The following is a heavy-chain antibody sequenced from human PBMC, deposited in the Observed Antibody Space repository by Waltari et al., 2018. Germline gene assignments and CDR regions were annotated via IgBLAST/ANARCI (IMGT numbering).Heavy chain of an antibody. V-gene: IGHV3-21*01. D-gene: IGHD5-12*01. CDR3: ARGNSGYDRGGFDFED. J-gene: IGHJ4*02. CDR2: ISSSSSYI. CDR1: GFTFSSYS. Sequence: EVQLVESGGGLVKPGGSLRLSCAASGFTFSSYSMNWVRQAPGKGLEWVSSISSSSSYIYYADSVKGRFTISRDNAKNSLYLQMNSLRAEDTAVYYCARGNSGYDRGGFDFEDWGQGTLVTVSS.